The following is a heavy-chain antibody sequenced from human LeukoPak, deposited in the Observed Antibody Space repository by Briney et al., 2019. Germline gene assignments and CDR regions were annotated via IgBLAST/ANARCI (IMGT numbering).Heavy chain of an antibody. D-gene: IGHD3-16*02. CDR3: ARDYPSDVYYYMDV. Sequence: GGSLRPSCAASGFTFDFYRMSWVRQAPGKGLEWVSSISSSGDLIYGADSVKGRFTISRDNAKKSLYLQMNSLRAEDTAVYYCARDYPSDVYYYMDVWGIGTTVTVSS. CDR1: GFTFDFYR. CDR2: ISSSGDLI. J-gene: IGHJ6*03. V-gene: IGHV3-21*01.